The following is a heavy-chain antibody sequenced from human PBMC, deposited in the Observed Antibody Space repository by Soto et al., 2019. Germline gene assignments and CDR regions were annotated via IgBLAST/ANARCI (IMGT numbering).Heavy chain of an antibody. J-gene: IGHJ4*02. CDR2: ISAYNGNT. Sequence: ASVKVSCKASGYTFTSYDINWVRQATGQGLEWMGWISAYNGNTNYAQKLQGRVTMTTDTSTSTAYMELRSLGSDDTAVYYCARRFSSSAADWWGQGTLVTVSS. V-gene: IGHV1-18*01. CDR1: GYTFTSYD. D-gene: IGHD2-2*01. CDR3: ARRFSSSAADW.